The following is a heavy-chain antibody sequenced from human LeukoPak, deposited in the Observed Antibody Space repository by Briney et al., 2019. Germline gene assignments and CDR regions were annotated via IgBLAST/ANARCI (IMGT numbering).Heavy chain of an antibody. D-gene: IGHD3-3*01. Sequence: PGGSLRLSCAASGFTFSSYSMNWVRQAPGKGLEWVSSISSSSSYIYYADSVKGRFTISRDNAKNSLYLQMNSLRAEDTAVYYCARAAWSGYLGTYYFDYWGQGTLVTVSS. CDR1: GFTFSSYS. CDR3: ARAAWSGYLGTYYFDY. CDR2: ISSSSSYI. V-gene: IGHV3-21*01. J-gene: IGHJ4*02.